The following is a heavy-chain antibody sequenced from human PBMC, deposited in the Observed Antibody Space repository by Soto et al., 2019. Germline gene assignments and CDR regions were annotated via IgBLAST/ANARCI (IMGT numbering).Heavy chain of an antibody. D-gene: IGHD3-3*01. V-gene: IGHV3-7*03. CDR2: INQDGSEK. J-gene: IGHJ6*02. Sequence: EVQLVESGGGLVQPGGSLRLSCAASGFTFRSYWVNWVRQAPGKGLQWVANINQDGSEKYYVDSVKRRFTISRDNAKNSLYLQMNNLRAEDTAVYYCARGSTYDFWSGYIYYGMDAWGQGTTVTVSS. CDR1: GFTFRSYW. CDR3: ARGSTYDFWSGYIYYGMDA.